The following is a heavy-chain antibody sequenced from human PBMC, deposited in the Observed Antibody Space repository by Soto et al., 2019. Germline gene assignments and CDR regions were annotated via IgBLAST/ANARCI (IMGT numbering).Heavy chain of an antibody. J-gene: IGHJ6*02. Sequence: QVQLVESGGGVVQPGRSLRLSCAAYGFPFSSYGIHWVRQAPGKGLDWVTLIYYDGSKEYYAESVKGRFTISRDNSKNTLYLQMNSLRAEDTAVYYCARDVRNYMVRGIMGYGMDVWGQGTTVTVS. CDR1: GFPFSSYG. V-gene: IGHV3-33*01. D-gene: IGHD3-10*01. CDR3: ARDVRNYMVRGIMGYGMDV. CDR2: IYYDGSKE.